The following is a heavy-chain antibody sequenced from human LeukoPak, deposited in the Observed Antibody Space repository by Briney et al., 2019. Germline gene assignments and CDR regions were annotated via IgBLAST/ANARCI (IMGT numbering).Heavy chain of an antibody. Sequence: GASVKVSCKASGYTFTGYYMHWVRQAPGQGLEWMGIINPSGGSTSYAQKFQGRVTMTRDMSTSAVYMELSSLRSEDTAVYYCARDRYYDSSGYHTQYDYWGQGTLVTVSS. D-gene: IGHD3-22*01. V-gene: IGHV1-46*01. CDR3: ARDRYYDSSGYHTQYDY. CDR2: INPSGGST. CDR1: GYTFTGYY. J-gene: IGHJ4*02.